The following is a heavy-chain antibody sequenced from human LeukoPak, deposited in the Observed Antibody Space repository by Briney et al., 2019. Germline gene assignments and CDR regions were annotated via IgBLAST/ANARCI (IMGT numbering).Heavy chain of an antibody. D-gene: IGHD2-8*01. CDR2: VYYTGST. CDR3: ARQIVLMVYAIHFDY. Sequence: NSSETLSLTCTVSGDSINNYYWNWIRQPPGKGLEWIGHVYYTGSTNYKPSLKRRVTISIDTSRNQFSLKVTSVTAADTAVYYCARQIVLMVYAIHFDYWGQGTLVTVSS. J-gene: IGHJ4*02. CDR1: GDSINNYY. V-gene: IGHV4-59*01.